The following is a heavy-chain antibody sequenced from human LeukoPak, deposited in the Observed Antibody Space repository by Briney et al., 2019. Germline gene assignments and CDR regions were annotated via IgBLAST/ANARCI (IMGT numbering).Heavy chain of an antibody. CDR1: GYTFTRYD. V-gene: IGHV1-8*01. CDR3: ARGPYDSSGYYLALDI. J-gene: IGHJ3*02. Sequence: ASVKVSCKASGYTFTRYDINWVRQATGQGLEWRGWMIPSSGNTGYAQKFQGRVTMTRNTSISTAYMELSSLRSEDTAVYYCARGPYDSSGYYLALDIWGQGTMVTVSS. CDR2: MIPSSGNT. D-gene: IGHD3-22*01.